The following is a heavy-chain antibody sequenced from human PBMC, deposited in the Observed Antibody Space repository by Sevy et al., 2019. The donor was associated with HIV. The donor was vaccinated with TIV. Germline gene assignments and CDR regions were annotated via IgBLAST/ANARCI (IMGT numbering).Heavy chain of an antibody. Sequence: GGSLRLSCAASGFIFSSYSMNWVRQAPGKGLEWISYISTGSTTIYYADSVKGRFTVSRDNARSSLFLQMNSLRDEATAVYYCAIDPRDGGDYWGQGTLVTVSS. J-gene: IGHJ4*02. CDR3: AIDPRDGGDY. CDR2: ISTGSTTI. V-gene: IGHV3-48*02. D-gene: IGHD3-16*01. CDR1: GFIFSSYS.